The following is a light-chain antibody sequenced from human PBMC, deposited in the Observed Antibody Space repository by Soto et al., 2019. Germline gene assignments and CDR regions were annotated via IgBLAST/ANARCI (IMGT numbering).Light chain of an antibody. V-gene: IGLV2-14*01. Sequence: QSALTQPASVSGSPGQSITISCTGTSSDVGGYNYVSWYQQHPGKAPKLMIYDVSNRPSGVSNRFSGSKSGNTASLTISGLQAEDEADYYCTSFTSGSTPYVFGTGTKVNVL. J-gene: IGLJ1*01. CDR2: DVS. CDR3: TSFTSGSTPYV. CDR1: SSDVGGYNY.